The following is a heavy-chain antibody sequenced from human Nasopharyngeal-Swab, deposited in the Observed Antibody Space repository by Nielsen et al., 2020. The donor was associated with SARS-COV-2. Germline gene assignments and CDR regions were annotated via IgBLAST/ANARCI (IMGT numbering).Heavy chain of an antibody. D-gene: IGHD6-19*01. CDR3: ARFAYSSGWTEKYFDS. Sequence: ASVKVSCKASGYTFTSYDINWVRQATGQGLEWMGWMNPNRGNTGYARKFQGRVTITRNTSISTAYMQLSSLTSEDTAVYYCARFAYSSGWTEKYFDSWGQGTLVTVSS. J-gene: IGHJ4*02. CDR1: GYTFTSYD. CDR2: MNPNRGNT. V-gene: IGHV1-8*03.